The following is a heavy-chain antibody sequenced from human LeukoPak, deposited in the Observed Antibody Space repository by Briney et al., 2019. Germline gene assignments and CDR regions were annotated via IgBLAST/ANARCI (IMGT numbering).Heavy chain of an antibody. J-gene: IGHJ4*01. Sequence: PGGSLRLSCAASGFNFIDYSMNWVRQAPGKWMEWISYIGISSGNTKYADSVKGRLTISRDKARNSLYLQMNSLRVEDTAMYYCARDHRYAFDNWGHGTLVTVSS. CDR2: IGISSGNT. CDR3: ARDHRYAFDN. CDR1: GFNFIDYS. V-gene: IGHV3-48*01. D-gene: IGHD5-12*01.